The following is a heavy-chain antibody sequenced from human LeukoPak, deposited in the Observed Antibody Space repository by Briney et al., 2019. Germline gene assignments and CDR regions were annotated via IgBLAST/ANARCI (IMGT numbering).Heavy chain of an antibody. CDR3: ARMPRGYSYGLHFDY. V-gene: IGHV1-2*02. Sequence: ASVKVSCKASGYTFTGYYMHWVRQAPGQGLEWVGWINPNSGGTNYAQNFQGRVTMTRDTSISTAYMELSRLTSDDTAVYYCARMPRGYSYGLHFDYWGQGTLATVSS. CDR1: GYTFTGYY. CDR2: INPNSGGT. J-gene: IGHJ4*02. D-gene: IGHD5-18*01.